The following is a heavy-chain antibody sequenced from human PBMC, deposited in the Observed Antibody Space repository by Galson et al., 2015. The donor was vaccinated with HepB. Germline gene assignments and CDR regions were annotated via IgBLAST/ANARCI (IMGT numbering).Heavy chain of an antibody. D-gene: IGHD1-14*01. Sequence: SLRLSCAASGFTFSSYAMSWVRQAPRKGLEWVSAISGSGGSTYYADSVKGRFTISRDNSKNTLYLQMNSLRAEDTAVYYCAKDWARSPFITPLDHWGQGTLVTVSS. J-gene: IGHJ4*02. CDR2: ISGSGGST. V-gene: IGHV3-23*01. CDR1: GFTFSSYA. CDR3: AKDWARSPFITPLDH.